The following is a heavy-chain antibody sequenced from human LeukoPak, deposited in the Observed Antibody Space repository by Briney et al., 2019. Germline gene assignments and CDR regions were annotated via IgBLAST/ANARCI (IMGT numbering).Heavy chain of an antibody. Sequence: SETLSLTCTVSGASTSSFSWSWIRQPPGKGLEWIGYIHYSGSTNYNPSLKSRVTISVDTSKNQFSLRLSSVTAADTAVYYCARNPGIVANKSYYYYYGMDVWGQGTTVTVSS. D-gene: IGHD2-15*01. CDR1: GASTSSFS. CDR2: IHYSGST. V-gene: IGHV4-59*01. J-gene: IGHJ6*02. CDR3: ARNPGIVANKSYYYYYGMDV.